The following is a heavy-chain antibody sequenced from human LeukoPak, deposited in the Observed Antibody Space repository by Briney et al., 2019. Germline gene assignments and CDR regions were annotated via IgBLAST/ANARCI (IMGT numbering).Heavy chain of an antibody. D-gene: IGHD2-8*01. Sequence: SETLSLTCAVYGGSFSDYSWTWIRQPPGKGLEWIGYIHYSGTTNYNPSLKSRVTISVDTSKNQSSLKVSSVTAADTAVYYCARDGVHQGGYYSYYMDVWGKGTTVTVSS. J-gene: IGHJ6*03. V-gene: IGHV4-59*01. CDR1: GGSFSDYS. CDR3: ARDGVHQGGYYSYYMDV. CDR2: IHYSGTT.